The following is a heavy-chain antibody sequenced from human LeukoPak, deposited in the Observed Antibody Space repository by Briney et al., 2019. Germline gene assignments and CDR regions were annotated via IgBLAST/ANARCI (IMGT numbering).Heavy chain of an antibody. V-gene: IGHV3-23*01. CDR3: AKDPQRRIAVAVYFDY. CDR2: ISGSGGST. Sequence: GGSLRLSCAASGFTFSSYAMSWVRQAPGKGLEWVSAISGSGGSTYYADSVKGRFTISRDNSKNTLYLQMNSLRAEDTAVYYCAKDPQRRIAVAVYFDYWGQGTLVTVSS. CDR1: GFTFSSYA. J-gene: IGHJ4*02. D-gene: IGHD6-19*01.